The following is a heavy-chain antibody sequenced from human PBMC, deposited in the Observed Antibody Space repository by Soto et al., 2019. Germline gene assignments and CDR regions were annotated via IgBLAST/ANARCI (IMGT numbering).Heavy chain of an antibody. CDR1: GGSISSGGYY. CDR3: ARGDIVVVPAALSLRVGMDV. D-gene: IGHD2-2*01. Sequence: KPSETLSLTCTVSGGSISSGGYYWSWIRQHPGKGLEWIGYIYYSGSTYYNPSLKSRVTISVDTSKNQFSLKLSSVTAADTAVYYCARGDIVVVPAALSLRVGMDVWGQGTTVTVSS. CDR2: IYYSGST. V-gene: IGHV4-31*03. J-gene: IGHJ6*02.